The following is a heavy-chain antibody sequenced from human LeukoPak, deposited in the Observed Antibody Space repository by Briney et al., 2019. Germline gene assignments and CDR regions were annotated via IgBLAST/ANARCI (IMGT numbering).Heavy chain of an antibody. CDR3: AKDQGANYYYYMDV. D-gene: IGHD4/OR15-4a*01. V-gene: IGHV3-33*06. CDR2: IWYDGSNE. Sequence: GGSLRLSCAASGFTFSTSGMHRVRQAPGKGLEWVALIWYDGSNEYADSVKGRFTISRDNSKNTLYLQMNSLRAEDTAVYHCAKDQGANYYYYMDVWGKGATVTVSS. J-gene: IGHJ6*03. CDR1: GFTFSTSG.